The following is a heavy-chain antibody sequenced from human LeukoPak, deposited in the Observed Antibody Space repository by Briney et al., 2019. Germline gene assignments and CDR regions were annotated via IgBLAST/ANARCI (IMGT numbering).Heavy chain of an antibody. Sequence: SGTLSLPCAVSGGSISINKWWGWVRQPPGKGLEWMGENYHSGSHNYHVSLKSRVTISVDKSRHLFALNLSSVTAADTAVYYCARVNINNCHSGDYWGQGTLVTVSS. V-gene: IGHV4-4*02. CDR2: NYHSGSH. J-gene: IGHJ4*02. CDR3: ARVNINNCHSGDY. D-gene: IGHD1-1*01. CDR1: GGSISINKW.